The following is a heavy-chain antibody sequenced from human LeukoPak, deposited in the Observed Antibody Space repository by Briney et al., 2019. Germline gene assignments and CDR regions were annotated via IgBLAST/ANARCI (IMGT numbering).Heavy chain of an antibody. CDR2: ISSSSSYI. Sequence: NPGGSLRLSCAASGFTFSSYSMNWVRQAPGKGLEWVSSISSSSSYIYYADSVKGRFTISRDSAKNSLYLQMNSLRAEDTAVYYCARDRGDGYAYWGQGTLVTVSS. CDR1: GFTFSSYS. D-gene: IGHD5-24*01. J-gene: IGHJ4*02. CDR3: ARDRGDGYAY. V-gene: IGHV3-21*01.